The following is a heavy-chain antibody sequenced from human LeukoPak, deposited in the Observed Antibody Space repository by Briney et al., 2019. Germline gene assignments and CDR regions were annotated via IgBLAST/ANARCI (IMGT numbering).Heavy chain of an antibody. CDR3: ARIYSGSHYS. CDR2: IRSKAYGGTT. J-gene: IGHJ4*02. CDR1: GFTFGDYA. Sequence: GGSLRLFCTASGFTFGDYAMSWFRQAPGKGLEWVGFIRSKAYGGTTEYAASVKGRFTISRDDSKSIAYLQMNSLRAEDTAVYYCARIYSGSHYSWGQGTLVTISS. D-gene: IGHD1-26*01. V-gene: IGHV3-49*03.